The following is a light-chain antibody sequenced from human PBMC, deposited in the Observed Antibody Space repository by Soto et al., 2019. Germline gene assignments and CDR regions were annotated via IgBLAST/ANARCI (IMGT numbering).Light chain of an antibody. V-gene: IGLV2-11*01. Sequence: QSALTQPRSVSGSPGQSVTISCTGTSGDVGGYHYVSWYQQYPGKAPKLMIYDVSRRPSGVPDRFSGSKSGNTASLTISGLQAEDEADYSCCSYAGSYTVVFGGGTKLTVL. CDR3: CSYAGSYTVV. CDR2: DVS. J-gene: IGLJ2*01. CDR1: SGDVGGYHY.